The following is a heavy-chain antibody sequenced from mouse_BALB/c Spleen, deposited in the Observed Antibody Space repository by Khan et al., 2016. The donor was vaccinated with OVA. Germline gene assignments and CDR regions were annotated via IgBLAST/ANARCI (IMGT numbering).Heavy chain of an antibody. CDR2: INTHSGVP. Sequence: QIQLVQSGPELKKPGETVRISCKASGYTFTTAGIQWVQQMPGKGLKWIGWINTHSGVPKYAEDFKGRFAFSLEISVNTAYLQITNLTYEDTATYFCARGGGAYYRNDGGALEYWGQGTTVTVSS. CDR1: GYTFTTAG. J-gene: IGHJ4*01. V-gene: IGHV9-4*02. CDR3: ARGGGAYYRNDGGALEY. D-gene: IGHD2-14*01.